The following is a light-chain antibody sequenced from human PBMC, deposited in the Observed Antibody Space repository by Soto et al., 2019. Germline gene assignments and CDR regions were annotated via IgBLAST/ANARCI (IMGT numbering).Light chain of an antibody. CDR3: QQRSNWPRT. CDR1: QSVSSY. J-gene: IGKJ1*01. CDR2: DVS. Sequence: EIVMTQSPVTLSVSPGERATLSGMASQSVSSYLAWYQQKPGQAPRLLIYDVSNRATGIPARFSGSGSGTDFTLTISSLEPEDFAVYYCQQRSNWPRTFGQGTKVDIK. V-gene: IGKV3-11*01.